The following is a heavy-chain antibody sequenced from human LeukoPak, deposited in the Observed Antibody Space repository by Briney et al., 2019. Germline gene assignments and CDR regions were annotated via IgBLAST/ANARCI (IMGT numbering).Heavy chain of an antibody. V-gene: IGHV4-4*02. CDR1: GFTFSRNGM. Sequence: GTLRLSCAASGFTFSRNGMTWVRQPPGKGLEWIGEVHHSKGTNYRPSLKSRLTISVDKSKNQFSLNLSSMNAADTAVYYCARNGWYSIDYWGQGTLVTVSS. D-gene: IGHD6-19*01. CDR2: VHHSKGT. J-gene: IGHJ4*02. CDR3: ARNGWYSIDY.